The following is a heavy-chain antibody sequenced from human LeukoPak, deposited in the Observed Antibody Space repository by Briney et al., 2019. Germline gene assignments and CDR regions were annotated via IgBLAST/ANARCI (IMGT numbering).Heavy chain of an antibody. CDR3: ARVRSYSSGWYCDY. V-gene: IGHV4-59*01. CDR2: IYYSGST. Sequence: SETLSLTCTVSGGYIRSYYWSWIRQPPGKGLEWIGYIYYSGSTNYNPSLKSRVTISVDTSKKQLSLKLSSVTAADTAVYYCARVRSYSSGWYCDYWGQGTLVTVSS. J-gene: IGHJ4*02. D-gene: IGHD6-19*01. CDR1: GGYIRSYY.